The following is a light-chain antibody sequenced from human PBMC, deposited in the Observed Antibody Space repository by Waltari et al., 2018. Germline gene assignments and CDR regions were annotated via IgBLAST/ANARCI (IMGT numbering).Light chain of an antibody. J-gene: IGLJ3*02. CDR1: SPNIGGHS. V-gene: IGLV1-44*01. CDR2: ATN. Sequence: SVLTQPPSASGTPGQRVTISCSGISPNIGGHSVTRYQHLPGTAPKLLIYATNHRPSGVPDRFSASMSGTSASLAISGLQSEDEADYYCAAWDASLFGPWVFGGGTRLTVL. CDR3: AAWDASLFGPWV.